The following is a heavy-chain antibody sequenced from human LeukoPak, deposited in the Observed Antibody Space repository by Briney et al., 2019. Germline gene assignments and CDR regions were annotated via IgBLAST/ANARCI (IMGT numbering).Heavy chain of an antibody. J-gene: IGHJ6*02. D-gene: IGHD3-22*01. Sequence: PGRSLRLSCAASGFTFSSYGIHWVRQAPGKRLEWVAVISYDGSNKYYADSVKGRFTISRDNSKNTVYLQMDSLRAEDTAVYYCAKDRITMIVVVPFYGMDVWGQGTTVTVSS. CDR3: AKDRITMIVVVPFYGMDV. CDR2: ISYDGSNK. V-gene: IGHV3-30*18. CDR1: GFTFSSYG.